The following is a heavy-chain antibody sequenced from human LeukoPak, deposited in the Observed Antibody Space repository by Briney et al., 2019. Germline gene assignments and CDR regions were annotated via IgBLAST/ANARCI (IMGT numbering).Heavy chain of an antibody. CDR2: ISYDGSNK. V-gene: IGHV3-30*18. CDR1: GFTFSSYG. J-gene: IGHJ4*02. Sequence: GRSLRLSCAASGFTFSSYGMHWVRQAPGKGLEWVAVISYDGSNKYYADSVKGRFTISRGNSKNTLYLQMNSLRAEDTAVYYCAKEDGGILTGYYGVFDYWGQGTLVTVSS. CDR3: AKEDGGILTGYYGVFDY. D-gene: IGHD3-9*01.